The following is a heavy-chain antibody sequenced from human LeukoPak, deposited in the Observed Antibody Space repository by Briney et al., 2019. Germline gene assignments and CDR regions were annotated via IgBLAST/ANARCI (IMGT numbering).Heavy chain of an antibody. CDR1: GGSISSSSYY. J-gene: IGHJ3*02. V-gene: IGHV4-39*01. CDR3: AAREGAFDI. Sequence: PSETLSLTCTVSGGSISSSSYYWGWIRQPPGKGLEWVGSIYYSGNTYYNPSLKSRVTISVDTSKNQFSLKLSSVTAADTAVYYCAAREGAFDIWGQGTMVTVSS. CDR2: IYYSGNT.